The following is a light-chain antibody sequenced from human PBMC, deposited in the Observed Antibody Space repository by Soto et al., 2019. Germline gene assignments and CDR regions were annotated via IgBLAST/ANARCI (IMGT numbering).Light chain of an antibody. CDR2: DNN. V-gene: IGLV1-51*01. Sequence: QSVLTQPPSVSAAPGQKVTISCSGSSSNIGNNYVSWYQQLPGTAPKLLIYDNNKRPSGIPDRFSGSRSGTSATLGITGLQTGDEADYYCGTCDSSLSGGVFGGGTKLTVL. J-gene: IGLJ2*01. CDR1: SSNIGNNY. CDR3: GTCDSSLSGGV.